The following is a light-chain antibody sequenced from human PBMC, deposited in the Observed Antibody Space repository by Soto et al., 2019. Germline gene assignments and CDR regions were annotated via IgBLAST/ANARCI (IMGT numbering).Light chain of an antibody. CDR2: SNN. V-gene: IGLV1-44*01. Sequence: FVRTQLPSVSGTSAQGATISCSGSSSNIGSNTVNWYQQLPGTAPKLLIYSNNQRPSGVPDRFSGSKSGTSASLAISGLQAEDEADYYCAAWDDSLNGDYVFGTGNKVTGL. J-gene: IGLJ1*01. CDR1: SSNIGSNT. CDR3: AAWDDSLNGDYV.